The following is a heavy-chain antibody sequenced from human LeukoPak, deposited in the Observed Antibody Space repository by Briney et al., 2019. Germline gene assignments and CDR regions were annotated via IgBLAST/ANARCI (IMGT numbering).Heavy chain of an antibody. J-gene: IGHJ4*02. V-gene: IGHV3-30*14. CDR2: ISYDGSNK. CDR3: ARKIDY. CDR1: GFTFSSYA. Sequence: GGSLRLSCAASGFTFSSYAMHWVRQAPGKGLEWVAVISYDGSNKYYADSVKGRFTISRDNSKNTLHLQMNSLRAEDTAVYYCARKIDYWGQGTLVTVSS.